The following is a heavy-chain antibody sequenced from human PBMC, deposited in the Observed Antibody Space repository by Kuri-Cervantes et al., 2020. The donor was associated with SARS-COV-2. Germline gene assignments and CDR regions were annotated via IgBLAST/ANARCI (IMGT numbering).Heavy chain of an antibody. CDR3: AKDRFGVHDF. J-gene: IGHJ4*02. V-gene: IGHV3-30*18. CDR1: GFNFSRTD. D-gene: IGHD2-8*01. Sequence: GGCLRLSCTASGFNFSRTDMHWVRQTPGRGLEWVAVISYDGRKKKCVPSGKGRFTISRDNSQNTLYLQVKSLKSEDTAIYYCAKDRFGVHDFWGQGTLVTVSS. CDR2: ISYDGRKK.